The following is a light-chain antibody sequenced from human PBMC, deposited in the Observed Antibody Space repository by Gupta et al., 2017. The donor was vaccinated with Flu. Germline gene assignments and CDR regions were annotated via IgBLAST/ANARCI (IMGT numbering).Light chain of an antibody. CDR1: SSDVGRYNY. CDR2: EVN. Sequence: QSALTQPPSASGSPGQSVTISCTGTSSDVGRYNYVSWYQQHPGKAPKLMISEVNKRPAGVPDRFSGSKSGNTAYLTVSGLQADDEDDYYCCSYGGSNNCVFGGGTKTDRP. J-gene: IGLJ3*02. V-gene: IGLV2-8*01. CDR3: CSYGGSNNCV.